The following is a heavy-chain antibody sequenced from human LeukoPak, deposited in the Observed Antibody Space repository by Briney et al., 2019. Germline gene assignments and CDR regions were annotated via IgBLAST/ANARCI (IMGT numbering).Heavy chain of an antibody. V-gene: IGHV3-23*01. CDR3: AKLPYGGYGEYFDY. Sequence: TGGSLRLSCAASGFTFSSYAMSWVRQAPGKGLEWVSAISGSGGSTYYADSVKGRFTISRDNSKNTLYLQMNSLRAEDTAVYYCAKLPYGGYGEYFDYWGQGTLVTVSS. D-gene: IGHD5-12*01. CDR1: GFTFSSYA. CDR2: ISGSGGST. J-gene: IGHJ4*02.